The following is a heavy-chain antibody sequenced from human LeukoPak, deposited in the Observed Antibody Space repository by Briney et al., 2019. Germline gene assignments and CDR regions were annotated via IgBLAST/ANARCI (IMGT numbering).Heavy chain of an antibody. Sequence: GGSLRLSCAASGFTVSSIHMSWVRQAPGMGLEWVSVIYSGGRSYYADSVKGRFNISRDNSKNTLFLQMNSLRAEDTAMYYCARERGYGQTFDYWGQGTLVTGSS. CDR3: ARERGYGQTFDY. CDR2: IYSGGRS. D-gene: IGHD5-18*01. J-gene: IGHJ4*02. V-gene: IGHV3-53*01. CDR1: GFTVSSIH.